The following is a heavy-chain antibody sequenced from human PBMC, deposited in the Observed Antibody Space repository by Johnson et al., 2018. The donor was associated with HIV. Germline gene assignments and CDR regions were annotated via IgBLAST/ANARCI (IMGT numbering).Heavy chain of an antibody. D-gene: IGHD5-24*01. CDR1: GFTFSSYW. CDR3: ARRSGHAFDI. J-gene: IGHJ3*02. V-gene: IGHV3-7*03. CDR2: IKQDGSEK. Sequence: VQLVESGGGLVQPGGSLRLSCEASGFTFSSYWMSWVRQAPGKGLEWVANIKQDGSEKYYVDSVKGRFTISRDNAKNSVYLQMKSLRAEDTAVYYCARRSGHAFDIWGQGTMVTVSS.